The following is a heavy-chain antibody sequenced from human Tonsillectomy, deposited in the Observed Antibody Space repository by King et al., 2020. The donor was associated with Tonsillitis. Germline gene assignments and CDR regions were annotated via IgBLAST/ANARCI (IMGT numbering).Heavy chain of an antibody. CDR1: GGSISSYNW. V-gene: IGHV4-4*01. CDR3: ARGYYASGNGFDV. J-gene: IGHJ6*02. CDR2: TYHSGST. Sequence: VQLQESGPGLVKSPGTLSLTCAVSGGSISSYNWWTWVRQPPGKGLEWIGETYHSGSTNYNPSLRSRVTISVDKSKNEFSLKLDSVTAADTAVYWCARGYYASGNGFDVWGQGTTVTVSS. D-gene: IGHD3-16*01.